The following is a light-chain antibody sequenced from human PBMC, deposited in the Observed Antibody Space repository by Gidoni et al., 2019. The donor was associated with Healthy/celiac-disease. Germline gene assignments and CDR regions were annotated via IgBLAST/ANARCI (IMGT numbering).Light chain of an antibody. CDR1: QGISSY. J-gene: IGKJ1*01. CDR2: AAS. Sequence: IRMPQSPSSLSASTGDRVTITCRASQGISSYLAWYQQKPGKAPKLLIYAASTLQSGVPSRFSGSGSGTDFTLTISCLQSEDFATYYCQQYYSYPAFGQGTKVEIK. CDR3: QQYYSYPA. V-gene: IGKV1-8*01.